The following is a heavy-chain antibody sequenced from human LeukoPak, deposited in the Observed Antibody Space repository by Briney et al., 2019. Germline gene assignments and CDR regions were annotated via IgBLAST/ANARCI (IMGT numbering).Heavy chain of an antibody. Sequence: SETLSLTCTVSGGSIRSSSYYWGWIRQPPGKGLEWIGSIYYSGSTYYNPSLKSRVTISVDTSKNQFSLKLSSVTAADTAVYYCARGYGGWPSWYFDLWGRGTLVTVSS. J-gene: IGHJ2*01. CDR1: GGSIRSSSYY. D-gene: IGHD4-23*01. CDR2: IYYSGST. CDR3: ARGYGGWPSWYFDL. V-gene: IGHV4-39*07.